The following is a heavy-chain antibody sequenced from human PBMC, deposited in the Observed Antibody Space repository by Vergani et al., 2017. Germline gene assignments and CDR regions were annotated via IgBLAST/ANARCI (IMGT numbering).Heavy chain of an antibody. CDR3: ATPQTVTTGGMEV. J-gene: IGHJ6*02. D-gene: IGHD4-17*01. Sequence: EVQLVQSGAEVKKPGATMKISCKVSGYTFTDHYMHWVKQAPGKGLEWMGLVDTEDGETIYAEKFKGRVTIAADTSTDTAHLELSSLRFEDTAVYYCATPQTVTTGGMEVWVQGTTVIVSS. CDR1: GYTFTDHY. V-gene: IGHV1-69-2*01. CDR2: VDTEDGET.